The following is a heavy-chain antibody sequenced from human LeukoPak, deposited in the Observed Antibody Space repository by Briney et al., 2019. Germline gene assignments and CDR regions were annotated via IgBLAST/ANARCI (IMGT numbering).Heavy chain of an antibody. J-gene: IGHJ4*02. Sequence: PGGSLTLSCATSGFTFSSYEMNWIRQAPGKGLEWISYINSVGNTIYYADSVRGRFTISRDNAKNSLYLQMNSLRAEDTAVYYCARDPFPHDYGDFWGQGTLVTVSS. CDR2: INSVGNTI. CDR1: GFTFSSYE. CDR3: ARDPFPHDYGDF. V-gene: IGHV3-48*03. D-gene: IGHD3-16*01.